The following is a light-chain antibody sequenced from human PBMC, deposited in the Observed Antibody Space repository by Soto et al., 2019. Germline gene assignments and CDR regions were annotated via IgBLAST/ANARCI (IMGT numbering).Light chain of an antibody. CDR1: SSDVGGYNY. CDR2: DVS. Sequence: GSPGQSITISCTGTSSDVGGYNYVSWYQQHPGKAPKLMIYDVSNRPSGVSNRFSGSKSGNTASLTISGLQAEDEADYYCSSYTSSSTLDAFGTGTKVTVL. J-gene: IGLJ1*01. V-gene: IGLV2-14*04. CDR3: SSYTSSSTLDA.